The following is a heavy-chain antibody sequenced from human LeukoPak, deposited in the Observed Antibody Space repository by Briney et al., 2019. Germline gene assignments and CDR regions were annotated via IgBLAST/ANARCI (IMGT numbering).Heavy chain of an antibody. D-gene: IGHD3-3*01. V-gene: IGHV1-18*01. Sequence: ASVKVSCKASGYTFGSYYISWVRQAPGQGLEWMGWISGYNGNTNYAQRFQDRITMTVDKSTTTVYMELNSLRSDDTAVCYCARTHDFWTTRKGDYFDPWGQGTLVTVSS. CDR2: ISGYNGNT. CDR3: ARTHDFWTTRKGDYFDP. CDR1: GYTFGSYY. J-gene: IGHJ4*02.